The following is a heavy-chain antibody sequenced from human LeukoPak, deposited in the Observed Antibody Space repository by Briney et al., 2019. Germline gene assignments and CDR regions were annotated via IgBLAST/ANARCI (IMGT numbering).Heavy chain of an antibody. J-gene: IGHJ4*02. V-gene: IGHV1-18*01. CDR1: GYTFTNYG. CDR2: ISANNGDT. CDR3: ARERGYGDYDFYY. Sequence: GASVKVSCKASGYTFTNYGINWVRQAPGQGLEWMGWISANNGDTNFAQKFQDRVTMTTDTFTSTAYMELRSLRSDDTAVYYCARERGYGDYDFYYWGQGTLVTVSS. D-gene: IGHD4-17*01.